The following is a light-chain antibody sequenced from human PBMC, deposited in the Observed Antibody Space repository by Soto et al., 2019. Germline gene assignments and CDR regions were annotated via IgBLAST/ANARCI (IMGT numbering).Light chain of an antibody. J-gene: IGKJ4*01. V-gene: IGKV3-20*01. CDR2: GAS. Sequence: EIVFTQSPVTLSLSPVERANISCSASQSVSSSYLAWYQQKPGQAPRLLIYGASSRASGIPDRFSGSGSGTDFTLTISRLEPEDFAVYYCQQFSSYPLTFGGGTKVDIK. CDR3: QQFSSYPLT. CDR1: QSVSSSY.